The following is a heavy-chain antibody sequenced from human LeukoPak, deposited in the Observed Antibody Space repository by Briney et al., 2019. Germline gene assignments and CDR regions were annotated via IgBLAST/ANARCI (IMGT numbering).Heavy chain of an antibody. D-gene: IGHD2-2*01. CDR2: IYYSGST. V-gene: IGHV4-30-4*01. J-gene: IGHJ4*02. CDR1: GGSISSGDYY. CDR3: ARGVISLGAGGYCSSTSCTTFDY. Sequence: SQTLSLTCTVSGGSISSGDYYWSWIRQPPGKGLEWIGYIYYSGSTYYNPSLKSRVTMSVDTSKNQFSLKLSSVTAADTAVYYCARGVISLGAGGYCSSTSCTTFDYWGQGTLVTVSS.